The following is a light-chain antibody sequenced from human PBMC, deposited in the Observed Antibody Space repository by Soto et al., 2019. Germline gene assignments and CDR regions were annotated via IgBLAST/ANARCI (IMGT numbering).Light chain of an antibody. CDR2: SAS. V-gene: IGKV3-15*01. CDR3: HHSNTWPPKA. J-gene: IGKJ1*01. CDR1: QNISTN. Sequence: DIVMTQSPATLSVSPGERATLSCRASQNISTNVAWYQQKPGQAPRLLLLSASSRLSDIPARFSGSGSGTEFTLTISGLQSEDVAVYYCHHSNTWPPKAFGQGTKVEFK.